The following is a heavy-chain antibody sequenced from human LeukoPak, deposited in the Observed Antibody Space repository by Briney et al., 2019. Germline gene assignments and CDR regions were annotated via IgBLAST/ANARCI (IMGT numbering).Heavy chain of an antibody. CDR2: INTYSGNT. D-gene: IGHD3-22*01. CDR1: GYTFTSYS. CDR3: ARSNLYYDSSGFDY. V-gene: IGHV1-18*01. J-gene: IGHJ4*02. Sequence: GASVKVACKAAGYTFTSYSFTWVRQAPGQGLEWVGWINTYSGNTNYAQKYQGRVTMTTDTSTSTAYMELRSLRSDDTAVYYCARSNLYYDSSGFDYWGQGTLVTASS.